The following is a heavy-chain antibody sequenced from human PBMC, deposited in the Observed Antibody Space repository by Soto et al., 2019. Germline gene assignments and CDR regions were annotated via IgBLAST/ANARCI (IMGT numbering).Heavy chain of an antibody. CDR2: IYYSGST. J-gene: IGHJ4*02. D-gene: IGHD4-17*01. V-gene: IGHV4-39*01. CDR3: ARMDYGDYEDY. Sequence: QLQLQESGPGLVKPSETLSLTCTVSGGSISSSSYYWGWIRQPPGKGLEWIGSIYYSGSTYYNPSLKSRVTISVDTSKNQFSLKLSSVTAADTAVYYCARMDYGDYEDYWGQGTLVTVSS. CDR1: GGSISSSSYY.